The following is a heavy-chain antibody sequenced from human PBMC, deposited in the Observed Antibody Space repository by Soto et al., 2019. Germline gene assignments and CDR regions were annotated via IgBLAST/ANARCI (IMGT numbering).Heavy chain of an antibody. Sequence: QVRLQESGPGLVKAPQTLSLTCSVSGSYITSGDYHWTWIRQAPGKGLEWIGYISHSETTYYSPALKNRIIISSDFSMNQFSLRLNSVTAADTAVYFCAGFGVGDRDDKWGQGTLVTVSS. CDR1: GSYITSGDYH. D-gene: IGHD2-8*01. CDR3: AGFGVGDRDDK. V-gene: IGHV4-30-4*01. J-gene: IGHJ4*02. CDR2: ISHSETT.